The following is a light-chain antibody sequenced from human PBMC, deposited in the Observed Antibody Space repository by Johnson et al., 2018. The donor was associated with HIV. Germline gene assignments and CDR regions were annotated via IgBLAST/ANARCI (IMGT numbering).Light chain of an antibody. J-gene: IGLJ1*01. V-gene: IGLV1-51*02. CDR2: EDN. Sequence: QSVLTQPPSVSAAPGQRVNISCSGNISNIESYFVSWYQQLPGAAPTLLIYEDNKRPSGIPDRFSGSKSGATATLGITGLQTGEEADYYCGAWDSSLRTAFFGTGTKVTVL. CDR1: ISNIESYF. CDR3: GAWDSSLRTAF.